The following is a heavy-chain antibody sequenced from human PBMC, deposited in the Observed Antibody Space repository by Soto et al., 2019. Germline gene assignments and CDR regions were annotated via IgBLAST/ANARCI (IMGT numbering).Heavy chain of an antibody. J-gene: IGHJ5*02. D-gene: IGHD2-15*01. V-gene: IGHV1-69*02. Sequence: QVQLVQSGAEVKKPGSSVKVSCKASGGTFSSYTISWVRQAPGQGLEWMGRIIPILGIANYAQKFQGRVTMTADKSTSTAYMELSSLRSEDTAVYYCARAGVVVVAATHKNWFDPWGQGTLVTVSS. CDR1: GGTFSSYT. CDR3: ARAGVVVVAATHKNWFDP. CDR2: IIPILGIA.